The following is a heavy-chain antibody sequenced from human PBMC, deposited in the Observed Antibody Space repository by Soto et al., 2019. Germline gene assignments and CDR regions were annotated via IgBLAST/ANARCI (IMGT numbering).Heavy chain of an antibody. V-gene: IGHV1-18*04. CDR3: ARGTVTSGRGFGP. J-gene: IGHJ5*02. D-gene: IGHD4-17*01. CDR2: ISSLSGNT. Sequence: QVHLVQSETEVKEPGASVTVSCKTSHATFTGYTINWVRQAPGQGLEWLGWISSLSGNTYYARDFQGRLTMTTNTSATTAYMEPRSLRSDDTAVYFCARGTVTSGRGFGPWGQGTLVTVSS. CDR1: HATFTGYT.